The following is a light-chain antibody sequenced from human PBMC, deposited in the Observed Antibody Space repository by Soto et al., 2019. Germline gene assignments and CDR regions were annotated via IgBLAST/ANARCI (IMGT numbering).Light chain of an antibody. Sequence: DIQMTQSPSSLSASVGDRVTITCRASQTISNYLNWYQQKPGKAPKLLIYAASSLQSGVPSRFSGSGSGTDFTLTINSLQPEDVATYYCQQSYSTPWTFGRGTKVDIK. CDR1: QTISNY. CDR2: AAS. V-gene: IGKV1-39*01. J-gene: IGKJ1*01. CDR3: QQSYSTPWT.